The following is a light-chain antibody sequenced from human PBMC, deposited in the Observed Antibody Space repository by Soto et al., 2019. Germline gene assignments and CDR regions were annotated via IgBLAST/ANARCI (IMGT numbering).Light chain of an antibody. CDR2: EFS. J-gene: IGLJ1*01. V-gene: IGLV2-14*01. Sequence: QSVLTQPASVSGSPGQSNTISCTGTSSDGGGYNYVSWYQQHPGKAPKLLIYEFSNRPSGVSNRFSGSKSVNTASLTISGLQDEDEADYYCSLYTSSSTHVFGTGTQVTLL. CDR3: SLYTSSSTHV. CDR1: SSDGGGYNY.